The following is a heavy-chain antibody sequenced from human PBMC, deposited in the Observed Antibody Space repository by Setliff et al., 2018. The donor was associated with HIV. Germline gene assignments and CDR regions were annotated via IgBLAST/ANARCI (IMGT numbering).Heavy chain of an antibody. CDR3: ARAGIAAAGTDY. J-gene: IGHJ4*02. CDR1: GFTFSSYW. CDR2: TWPDGSDK. D-gene: IGHD6-13*01. V-gene: IGHV3-33*08. Sequence: GGSLRLSCAASGFTFSSYWMSWVRQAPGKGLEWVAVTWPDGSDKYYVDSVKGRFTISKDNSKNTLYLQMNSLGAEDTAIYYCARAGIAAAGTDYWGQGTLVTVSS.